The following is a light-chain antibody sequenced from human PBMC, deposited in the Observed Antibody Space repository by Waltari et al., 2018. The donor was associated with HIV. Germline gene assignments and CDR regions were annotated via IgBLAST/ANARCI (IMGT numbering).Light chain of an antibody. V-gene: IGLV3-19*01. CDR2: GKT. Sequence: SSELTQDPTVSVAFGQTVRITCQGDTLRTSYASWYQQRPGQAPKLVFYGKTNRPSGIPDRFSGSNSGNTASLTITGAQAQDEADYYCNSRDTSNKHVVFGGGTKLTVL. J-gene: IGLJ3*02. CDR1: TLRTSY. CDR3: NSRDTSNKHVV.